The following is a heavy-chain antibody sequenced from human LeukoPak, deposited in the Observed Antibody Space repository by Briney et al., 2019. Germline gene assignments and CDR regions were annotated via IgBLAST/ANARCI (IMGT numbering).Heavy chain of an antibody. J-gene: IGHJ6*03. CDR3: ARDRVPPTSCYGVCYYYYYMDV. Sequence: PGGSLRLSCAASGFTFDDYGMSWVRQAPGKGLEWVSGINWNGGSTGYADSVKGRFTISRDNAKNSLYLQMNSLRAEDTAVYYCARDRVPPTSCYGVCYYYYYMDVWGKGTTVTVSS. CDR2: INWNGGST. V-gene: IGHV3-20*04. D-gene: IGHD2-2*01. CDR1: GFTFDDYG.